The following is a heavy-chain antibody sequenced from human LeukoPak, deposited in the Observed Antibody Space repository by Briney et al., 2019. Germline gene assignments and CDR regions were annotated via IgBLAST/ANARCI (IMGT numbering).Heavy chain of an antibody. V-gene: IGHV3-33*06. D-gene: IGHD3-10*01. CDR2: IWYDGSNK. Sequence: GRSLRLSCAASGFTFSSYGMHWVRQAPGKGLEWVAVIWYDGSNKYYADSVKGRFTISRDNSKNTLYLQMNSLRAEDTAVYFCAKDRFALGEWGQGTLVTVSS. J-gene: IGHJ4*02. CDR1: GFTFSSYG. CDR3: AKDRFALGE.